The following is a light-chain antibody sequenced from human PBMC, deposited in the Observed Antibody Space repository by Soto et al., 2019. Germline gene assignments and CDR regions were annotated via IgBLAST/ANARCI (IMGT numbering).Light chain of an antibody. CDR1: QSVLYSSNNNNY. J-gene: IGKJ1*01. CDR3: QHYNSHSPT. Sequence: DIVMTQSPDSLAVSLGERATINCKSSQSVLYSSNNNNYIAWYQQKPGQPPKLIIYWASTRESGVPSRFSGSGSGTEFTLTISSLQPDDFATFYCQHYNSHSPTFGQGTKVDIK. CDR2: WAS. V-gene: IGKV4-1*01.